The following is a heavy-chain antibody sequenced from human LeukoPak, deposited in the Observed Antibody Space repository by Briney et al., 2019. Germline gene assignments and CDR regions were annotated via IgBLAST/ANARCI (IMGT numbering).Heavy chain of an antibody. J-gene: IGHJ4*02. CDR1: GFAFNTYA. D-gene: IGHD3-10*01. CDR2: IWHDGSHK. Sequence: PGRSLRLSCAASGFAFNTYAMHWVRQAQGQGLEWVAIIWHDGSHKSYSNSVRGQFTISRDNSQYTVALQMNNLRPDDTAGYYGAGEIFGSGSYPDFWGQGTLVTVSS. V-gene: IGHV3-33*01. CDR3: AGEIFGSGSYPDF.